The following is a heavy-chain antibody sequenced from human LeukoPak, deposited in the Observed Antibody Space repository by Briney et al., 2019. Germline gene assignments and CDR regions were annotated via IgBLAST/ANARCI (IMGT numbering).Heavy chain of an antibody. CDR1: GGSISSSSYY. V-gene: IGHV4-39*07. Sequence: SETLSLTCTVSGGSISSSSYYWGWIRQPPGKGLEWIGSIYYSGSTYYNPSLKSRVTISVDRSKNQFSLKLSSVTAADTAVYYCARVSPILGGMDVWGQGTTVTVSS. CDR2: IYYSGST. CDR3: ARVSPILGGMDV. J-gene: IGHJ6*02. D-gene: IGHD3-3*01.